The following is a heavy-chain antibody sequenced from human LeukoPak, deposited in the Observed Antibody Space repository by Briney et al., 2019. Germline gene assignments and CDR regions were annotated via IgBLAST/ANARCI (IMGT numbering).Heavy chain of an antibody. CDR2: IYSGGAI. Sequence: GGSLRLSCAASGFTFSSFAMIWFRQAPGKGLEWVSLIYSGGAIRYADSVKGRFTISRDSSKNTLFLQMNDLTVEDTARYYCARRPGNWGQGILVTVSS. CDR1: GFTFSSFA. CDR3: ARRPGN. D-gene: IGHD1-14*01. V-gene: IGHV3-23*03. J-gene: IGHJ4*02.